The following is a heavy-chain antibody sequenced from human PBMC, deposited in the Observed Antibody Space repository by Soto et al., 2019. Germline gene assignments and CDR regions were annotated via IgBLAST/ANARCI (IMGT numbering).Heavy chain of an antibody. CDR2: IIPIFGTA. J-gene: IGHJ4*02. V-gene: IGHV1-69*01. Sequence: QVQLVQSGAEVKKPGSSVKVSCKASGGTFSSYAISWVRQAPGQGLEWMGGIIPIFGTANYAQKFQGRVTITADESTSTAYLELSSLRSEDTAVYYGASWQSGGGYYYDSSGYHAYYFDYWGQGTLVTVSS. D-gene: IGHD3-22*01. CDR1: GGTFSSYA. CDR3: ASWQSGGGYYYDSSGYHAYYFDY.